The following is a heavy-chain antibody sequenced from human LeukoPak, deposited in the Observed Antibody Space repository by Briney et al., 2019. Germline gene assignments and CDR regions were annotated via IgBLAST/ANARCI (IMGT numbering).Heavy chain of an antibody. CDR1: GFTFSDYY. V-gene: IGHV3-11*01. D-gene: IGHD6-13*01. Sequence: GGSLRLSCAASGFTFSDYYMSWIRQAPGKGLEWVSYISSSGSTIYYADSVKGRFTISRDNAKNSLYLQMNNLRAEDTAVYYCARVAAAADAFDIWGQGTMVTVSS. CDR2: ISSSGSTI. CDR3: ARVAAAADAFDI. J-gene: IGHJ3*02.